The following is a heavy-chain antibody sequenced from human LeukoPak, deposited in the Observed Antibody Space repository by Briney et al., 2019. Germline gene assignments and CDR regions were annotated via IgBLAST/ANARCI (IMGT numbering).Heavy chain of an antibody. Sequence: GGSLGLSCAASGFTFSIAWMSWVRQAPGKGLEWVGRIYSKADGGTTDYAAPVKGRFTISRDDSKNTLYLQMSSLKTEDSAVYYCAKGGWYGDLDYWGQGTLVTVSS. V-gene: IGHV3-15*01. D-gene: IGHD6-19*01. CDR3: AKGGWYGDLDY. CDR1: GFTFSIAW. J-gene: IGHJ4*02. CDR2: IYSKADGGTT.